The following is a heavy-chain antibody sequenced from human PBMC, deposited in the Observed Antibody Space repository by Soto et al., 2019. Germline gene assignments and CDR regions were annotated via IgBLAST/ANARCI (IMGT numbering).Heavy chain of an antibody. D-gene: IGHD2-15*01. Sequence: QVQLVQSGAEVKKLGASVKVSCKASGYTFTSYDINWVRQATGQGLEWMGWMNPNSGNTGYAQKCQGRVTMTRTTSITTAYMELSSLRSEDTAVYYCAREVCSGGSCFRMDVWGQGTTVTVSS. CDR3: AREVCSGGSCFRMDV. CDR1: GYTFTSYD. CDR2: MNPNSGNT. J-gene: IGHJ6*02. V-gene: IGHV1-8*01.